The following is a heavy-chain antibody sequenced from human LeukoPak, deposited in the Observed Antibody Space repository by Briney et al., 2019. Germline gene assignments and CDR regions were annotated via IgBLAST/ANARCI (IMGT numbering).Heavy chain of an antibody. CDR2: GSAHNGNT. J-gene: IGHJ3*02. CDR3: ARGRYCSGGSCYSGAFDN. D-gene: IGHD2-15*01. V-gene: IGHV1-18*01. CDR1: GYTFTNYG. Sequence: ASVKVSCKASGYTFTNYGISWVRQAPGQGLEWMGWGSAHNGNTDYAQKVQGRVTMTTDTSTSTAYMELRSLRSDDTAVYYCARGRYCSGGSCYSGAFDNWGHGTMVTVSS.